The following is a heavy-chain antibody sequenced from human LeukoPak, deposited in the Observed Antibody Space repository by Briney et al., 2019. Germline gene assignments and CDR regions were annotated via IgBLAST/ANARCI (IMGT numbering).Heavy chain of an antibody. Sequence: GGSLRLSCAASGFTFNTYWMGWVRQAPGKGLEWLGNIKEDGSETYYVDFLKGRITISRDNAKNSLSLQMNSLRVEDTAVYYCARGYDWWSIDYWGQGTLVTVSS. CDR1: GFTFNTYW. D-gene: IGHD5-12*01. CDR3: ARGYDWWSIDY. CDR2: IKEDGSET. V-gene: IGHV3-7*03. J-gene: IGHJ4*02.